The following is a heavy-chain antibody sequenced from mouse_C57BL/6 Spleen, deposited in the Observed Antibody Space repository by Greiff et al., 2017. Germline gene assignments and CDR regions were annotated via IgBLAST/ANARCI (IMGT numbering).Heavy chain of an antibody. CDR1: GFTFSSYA. CDR2: ISDGGSYT. Sequence: EVKLLESGGGLVKPGGSLKLSCAASGFTFSSYAMSWVRQTPEKRLEWVATISDGGSYTYYPDNVKGRFTISRDNAKNNLYLQMSHLKSEDTAMYYCAGVYDGYYRVFDYWGQGTTPTVSS. D-gene: IGHD2-3*01. J-gene: IGHJ2*01. V-gene: IGHV5-4*03. CDR3: AGVYDGYYRVFDY.